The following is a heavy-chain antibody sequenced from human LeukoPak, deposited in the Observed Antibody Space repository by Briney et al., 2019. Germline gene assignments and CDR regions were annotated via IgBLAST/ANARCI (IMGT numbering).Heavy chain of an antibody. J-gene: IGHJ4*02. D-gene: IGHD5-12*01. CDR3: ARDHRGYSGY. Sequence: PGGSLRLSCAASGFTFSSYAMHWVRQAPGKGLEWVAVISYDGSNKYYADSVKGRFTISRDNSKNTLYLQMNSLRAEDTAVYYCARDHRGYSGYWGQGTLVTVSS. CDR1: GFTFSSYA. V-gene: IGHV3-30*04. CDR2: ISYDGSNK.